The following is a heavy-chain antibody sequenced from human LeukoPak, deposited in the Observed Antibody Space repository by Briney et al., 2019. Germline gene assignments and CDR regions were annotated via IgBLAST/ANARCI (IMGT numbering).Heavy chain of an antibody. CDR3: ARRQQKHAKDR. V-gene: IGHV3-21*05. Sequence: GGSLRLSCAGTGFTFSAYSLNWVRQAPGKGLEWVSYISSGAGDTYYADSVKGRFTISRDNSKNTLYLQMNSLRAEDTAVYYCARRQQKHAKDRWGQGTLVTVSS. J-gene: IGHJ4*02. CDR1: GFTFSAYS. D-gene: IGHD1-1*01. CDR2: ISSGAGDT.